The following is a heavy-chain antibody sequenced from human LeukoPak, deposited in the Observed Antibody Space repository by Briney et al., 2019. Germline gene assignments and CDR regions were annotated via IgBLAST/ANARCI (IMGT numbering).Heavy chain of an antibody. V-gene: IGHV4-59*01. J-gene: IGHJ4*02. D-gene: IGHD3-10*01. CDR1: GGSISVYY. CDR2: IYNSGNT. Sequence: PSETLSLTCTVSGGSISVYYWSWIRQPPGKGLEWIGYIYNSGNTNYNPSFKSRVTISEDTPKNQFSLKLSSVTAADTAVYYCVRDRELNYWGQGTRVTVSS. CDR3: VRDRELNY.